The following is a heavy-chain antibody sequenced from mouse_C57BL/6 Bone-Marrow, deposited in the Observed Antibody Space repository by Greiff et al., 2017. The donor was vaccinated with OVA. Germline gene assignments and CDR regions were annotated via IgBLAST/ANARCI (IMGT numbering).Heavy chain of an antibody. Sequence: QVQLQQSGPELVKPGASVKLSCKASGYTFTSYDINWVKQRPGQGLEWIGWIYPRDGSTKYNEKFKGKATLTVDTSSSTAYMELHSLTSEDSAVYFCARRGGYDHYYAMDYWGQGTSVTVSS. CDR2: IYPRDGST. D-gene: IGHD2-2*01. J-gene: IGHJ4*01. V-gene: IGHV1-85*01. CDR3: ARRGGYDHYYAMDY. CDR1: GYTFTSYD.